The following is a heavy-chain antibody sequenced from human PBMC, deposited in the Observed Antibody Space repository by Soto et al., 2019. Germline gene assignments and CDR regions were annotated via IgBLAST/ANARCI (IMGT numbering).Heavy chain of an antibody. V-gene: IGHV4-59*08. CDR1: GGSISSYY. Sequence: SETLSLTCTVSGGSISSYYWSWIRQPPGKGLERIGYIYYSGSTNYNPSLKSRVTISVDTSKNQFSLKLSSVTAADTAVYYCARAAGSGWGMYYYYYMDVWGKGTTVTVSS. CDR2: IYYSGST. D-gene: IGHD6-19*01. CDR3: ARAAGSGWGMYYYYYMDV. J-gene: IGHJ6*03.